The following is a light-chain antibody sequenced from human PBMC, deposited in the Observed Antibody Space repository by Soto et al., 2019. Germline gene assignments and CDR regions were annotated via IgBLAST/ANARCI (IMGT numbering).Light chain of an antibody. V-gene: IGLV2-14*01. CDR3: CSYTSDNSWV. J-gene: IGLJ1*01. CDR2: EVV. Sequence: QAVLTQPASLSRSPGQSITISCTGTTSDDYVSWHQQSPGKAPKLLIYEVVNRPSEVSDRFSGSKSDSTASLTISGLQADDEAHYYCCSYTSDNSWVFGSGTKVTVL. CDR1: TSDDY.